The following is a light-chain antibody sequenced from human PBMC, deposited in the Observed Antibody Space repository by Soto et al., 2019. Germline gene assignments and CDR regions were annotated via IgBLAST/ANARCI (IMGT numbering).Light chain of an antibody. V-gene: IGLV1-47*01. Sequence: QSVLTQPPSASGTPGQRVTISCSGSSSNIGSNYVYWYQQVPGTAPKFLIYRSDQRPSGVPDRFSGSKSGTSASLAISGLRSEDEAYYYCAAWDDSLSGVVFGGGTKVTVL. J-gene: IGLJ2*01. CDR1: SSNIGSNY. CDR2: RSD. CDR3: AAWDDSLSGVV.